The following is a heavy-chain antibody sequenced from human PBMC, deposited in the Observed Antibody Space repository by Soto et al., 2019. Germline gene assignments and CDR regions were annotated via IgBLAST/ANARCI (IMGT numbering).Heavy chain of an antibody. V-gene: IGHV1-69*01. J-gene: IGHJ5*02. CDR1: GGTFSSYA. D-gene: IGHD3-16*01. Sequence: QVQLVQSGAEVKKPGSSVKVSCKASGGTFSSYAISWVRQAPGQGLEWMGGIIPIFGTANYAQKFQGRVTITADESTSTAYMELSSLRTEDTAVYYCARDIEGEGSSPWNWFDPWGQGTLVTVSS. CDR2: IIPIFGTA. CDR3: ARDIEGEGSSPWNWFDP.